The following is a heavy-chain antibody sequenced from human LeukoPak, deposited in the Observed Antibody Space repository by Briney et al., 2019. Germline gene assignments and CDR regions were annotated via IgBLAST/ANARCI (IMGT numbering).Heavy chain of an antibody. J-gene: IGHJ4*02. CDR2: INYDGAYT. V-gene: IGHV3-23*01. Sequence: GGSLRLSCAASGFIFSNYVMSWVRQAPGKGLEWVSSINYDGAYTNYADSVEGRFTISRDNSKNTLYMQMNSLRAEDTAIYYCAKWGVDKGEWRHYVDYWGQGRLVIVSS. CDR3: AKWGVDKGEWRHYVDY. D-gene: IGHD3-16*01. CDR1: GFIFSNYV.